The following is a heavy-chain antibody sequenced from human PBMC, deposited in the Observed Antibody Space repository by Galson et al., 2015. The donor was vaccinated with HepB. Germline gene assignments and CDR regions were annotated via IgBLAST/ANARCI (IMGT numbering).Heavy chain of an antibody. J-gene: IGHJ4*02. CDR3: AREAISYYDSRVGY. D-gene: IGHD3-22*01. CDR1: GFTVSSNY. CDR2: IYSGGST. Sequence: SLRLSCAASGFTVSSNYMSWVRQAPGKGLEWVSVIYSGGSTYYADSVKGRFTISRDNSKNTLYLQMNSLRAEDTAVYYCAREAISYYDSRVGYWGQGTLVTVSS. V-gene: IGHV3-66*01.